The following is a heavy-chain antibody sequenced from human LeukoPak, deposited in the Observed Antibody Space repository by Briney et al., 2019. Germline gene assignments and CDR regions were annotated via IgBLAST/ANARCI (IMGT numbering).Heavy chain of an antibody. V-gene: IGHV3-48*04. CDR3: ARDYLVGGTDAFDI. CDR2: ISGSGGTI. CDR1: GFTFTSYG. D-gene: IGHD1-1*01. J-gene: IGHJ3*02. Sequence: GGSLRLSCTASGFTFTSYGMNWVRQAPGKGLEWVSYISGSGGTIYYADSVKGRFTISRDNAKNLLYLQMNRLRGEDTSVYYCARDYLVGGTDAFDIWGQGTMVTVSS.